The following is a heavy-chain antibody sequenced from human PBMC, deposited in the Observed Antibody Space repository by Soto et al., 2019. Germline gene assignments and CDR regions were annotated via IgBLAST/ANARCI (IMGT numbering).Heavy chain of an antibody. Sequence: QVQLVQSGAEVRETGASVKVSCKLSGATFSGNFFHWVRQAPGQGLEWMGWINPDNGDTNYAQKFQDRVTMTRDTSISTAYMDVSRLRSDDTAVYFCTRDRSGAKFQYWGQGTLVTVSS. J-gene: IGHJ4*02. CDR3: TRDRSGAKFQY. D-gene: IGHD3-10*01. CDR2: INPDNGDT. CDR1: GATFSGNF. V-gene: IGHV1-2*02.